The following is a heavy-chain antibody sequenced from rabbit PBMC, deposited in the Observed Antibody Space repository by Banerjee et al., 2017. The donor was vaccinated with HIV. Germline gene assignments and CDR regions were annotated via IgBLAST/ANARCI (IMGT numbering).Heavy chain of an antibody. D-gene: IGHD1-1*01. CDR3: AREGASSSGYYL. V-gene: IGHV1S40*01. Sequence: QSVEESGGDLVKPGGTLTLTCTVSGFSLSGYAMCWVRQAPGKGLEWIACIYAGSSGSTYYASWAKGRFTISKTSSTTVTLQMTSLTVADTATYFCAREGASSSGYYLWGPGTLVTVS. CDR2: IYAGSSGST. CDR1: GFSLSGYA. J-gene: IGHJ4*01.